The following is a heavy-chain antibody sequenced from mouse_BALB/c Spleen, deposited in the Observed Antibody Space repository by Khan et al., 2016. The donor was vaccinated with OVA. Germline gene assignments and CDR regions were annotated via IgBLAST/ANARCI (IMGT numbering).Heavy chain of an antibody. J-gene: IGHJ3*01. CDR3: ARYDYDFNGAFAY. CDR1: GDSITSGY. CDR2: ISYSGST. D-gene: IGHD2-4*01. V-gene: IGHV3-8*02. Sequence: VQLKESGPSLVKPSQTLSLTCSVTGDSITSGYWNWIRKFPGNKLEYMGYISYSGSTYYNPSLKSRISITRDTSKNQYYLQLNSVPTEDTATYYCARYDYDFNGAFAYWGQGTLVTVSA.